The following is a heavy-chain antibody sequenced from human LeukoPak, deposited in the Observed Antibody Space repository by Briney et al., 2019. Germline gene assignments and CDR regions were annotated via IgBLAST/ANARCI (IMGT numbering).Heavy chain of an antibody. V-gene: IGHV3-53*01. CDR1: GFSVRSNY. Sequence: PGGSLRLSCAASGFSVRSNYMSWVRQSPRKGLEWVSIMYSGGSTDYADSVKGRFIISRDHSKNTLYLQMNSLRVEDTAVYYCARDRYCSGGSCYGDAFDIWGQGTMVTVSP. CDR3: ARDRYCSGGSCYGDAFDI. J-gene: IGHJ3*02. CDR2: MYSGGST. D-gene: IGHD2-15*01.